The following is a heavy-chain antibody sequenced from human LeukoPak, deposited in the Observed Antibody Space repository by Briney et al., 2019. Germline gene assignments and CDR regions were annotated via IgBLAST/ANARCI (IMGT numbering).Heavy chain of an antibody. Sequence: SETLSLTCSVSGGSISSHYWSWFRQPPGKGLEWIGYIYYSGSTNSNPSLKSRVTTSVGTSKNQFSLRLSSVTAADTAVYYCARLSSIATARDWGQGTLVTVSS. CDR2: IYYSGST. J-gene: IGHJ4*02. CDR1: GGSISSHY. D-gene: IGHD6-13*01. V-gene: IGHV4-59*08. CDR3: ARLSSIATARD.